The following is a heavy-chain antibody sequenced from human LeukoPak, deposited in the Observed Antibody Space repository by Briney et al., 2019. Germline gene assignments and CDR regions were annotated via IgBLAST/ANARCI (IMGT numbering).Heavy chain of an antibody. D-gene: IGHD1-7*01. J-gene: IGHJ4*02. V-gene: IGHV1-18*01. CDR2: ISAHNANT. CDR3: ARRGITGTTAYFDY. CDR1: GYTFTSYG. Sequence: ASVKVSCKTFGYTFTSYGISWVRQAPGQGLEWMGWISAHNANTKYAQKYQDRVTMTSDTSTSTAYMELRSLRSDDTAVYYCARRGITGTTAYFDYWGQGTLVTVSS.